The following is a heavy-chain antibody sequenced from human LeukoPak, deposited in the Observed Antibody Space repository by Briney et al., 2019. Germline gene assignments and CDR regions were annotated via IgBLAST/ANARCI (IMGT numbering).Heavy chain of an antibody. V-gene: IGHV1-18*01. D-gene: IGHD3-10*01. J-gene: IGHJ5*02. CDR2: ISGYNGNT. CDR1: GYSFPGYG. CDR3: ARRTYYNDSGSYPRPGEDWFDP. Sequence: GASVKVSCKASGYSFPGYGFTWVRQAPGQGLEWMGWISGYNGNTNYVQKFQGRFTMTTDPSTSTAYMELWSLRSDDTAVYYCARRTYYNDSGSYPRPGEDWFDPWGQGTLVTVSS.